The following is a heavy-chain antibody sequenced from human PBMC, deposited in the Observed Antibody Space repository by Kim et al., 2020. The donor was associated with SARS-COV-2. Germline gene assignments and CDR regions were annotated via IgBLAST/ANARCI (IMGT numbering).Heavy chain of an antibody. J-gene: IGHJ4*02. CDR2: ISGDGNNN. CDR3: ARDRRSTSADYYFDY. CDR1: GFTFSNFW. V-gene: IGHV3-74*01. D-gene: IGHD1-26*01. Sequence: GGSLRLSCAASGFTFSNFWIHWVRQGPGTGLVYVSGISGDGNNNWYADSVKGRFTISRDNAKNTVYLQMNSLRAKDTAIYFCARDRRSTSADYYFDYGGQGILVTVSS.